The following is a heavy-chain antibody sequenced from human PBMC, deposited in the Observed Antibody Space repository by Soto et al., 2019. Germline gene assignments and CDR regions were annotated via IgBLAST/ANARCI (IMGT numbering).Heavy chain of an antibody. J-gene: IGHJ5*02. CDR2: MNPNSGNT. Sequence: GASVKVSCKASGYTFTSYDINWVRQATGQGLEWMGWMNPNSGNTGYAQKFQGRVTMTRNTSISTAYMELSSLRSEDTAVYYCARVVPVVSIGARRWFDPWGQGTLVTVSS. V-gene: IGHV1-8*01. CDR1: GYTFTSYD. CDR3: ARVVPVVSIGARRWFDP. D-gene: IGHD6-6*01.